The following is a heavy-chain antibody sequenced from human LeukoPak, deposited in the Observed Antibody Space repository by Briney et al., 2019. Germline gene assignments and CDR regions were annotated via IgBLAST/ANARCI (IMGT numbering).Heavy chain of an antibody. D-gene: IGHD2-2*01. Sequence: ASVKVSCKASGGTFSSYAISWVRQAPGQGLEWMGGIIPIFGTANYAQKFQGRVTITADESTSTAYMELSSLRSEDTAVYYCASSHFNIVVVPAAKEGWFDPWGQGTLVTVSS. J-gene: IGHJ5*02. V-gene: IGHV1-69*13. CDR1: GGTFSSYA. CDR2: IIPIFGTA. CDR3: ASSHFNIVVVPAAKEGWFDP.